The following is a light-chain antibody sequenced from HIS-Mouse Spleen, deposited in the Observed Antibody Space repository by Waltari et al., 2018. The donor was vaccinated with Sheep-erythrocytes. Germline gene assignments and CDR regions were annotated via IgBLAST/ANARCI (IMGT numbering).Light chain of an antibody. CDR2: EVS. J-gene: IGLJ2*01. CDR3: SSYTSSSTQV. Sequence: QSALTQPASVSGSPGQSITISCTGTSSDVGGSNYVSWYQQHPGKAPKLMSYEVSNRPPGVSNRFSGSKSGNTASLTISGLQAEDEADYYCSSYTSSSTQVFGGGTKLTVL. V-gene: IGLV2-14*01. CDR1: SSDVGGSNY.